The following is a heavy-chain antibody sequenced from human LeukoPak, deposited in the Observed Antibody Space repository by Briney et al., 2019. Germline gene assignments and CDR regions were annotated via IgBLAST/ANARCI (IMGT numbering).Heavy chain of an antibody. J-gene: IGHJ6*03. V-gene: IGHV4-4*09. CDR1: GGSISSYY. CDR3: ARHAARGSSPGAYYYYMDV. CDR2: IYTSGST. Sequence: PSETLSLTCTVSGGSISSYYWSWIRQPPGKGLEWIWYIYTSGSTNYNPSLKSRVTLSVDTSKNQFSLKLSSVTAADTAVYYCARHAARGSSPGAYYYYMDVWGKGTTVTVSS. D-gene: IGHD6-6*01.